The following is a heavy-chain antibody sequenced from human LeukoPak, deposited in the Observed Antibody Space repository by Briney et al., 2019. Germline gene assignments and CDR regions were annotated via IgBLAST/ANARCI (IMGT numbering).Heavy chain of an antibody. D-gene: IGHD2-2*02. CDR3: ARVGCSSTSCYNSEVDY. CDR2: IYPGDSDT. CDR1: GYSFTSYW. Sequence: GESLKISCKGSGYSFTSYWIGWVRQMPGKGLEWMGIIYPGDSDTRYSPSFQGQVTISADKSISTAYLQWSSLKASDTAMYYCARVGCSSTSCYNSEVDYRGQGTLVTVSS. V-gene: IGHV5-51*01. J-gene: IGHJ4*02.